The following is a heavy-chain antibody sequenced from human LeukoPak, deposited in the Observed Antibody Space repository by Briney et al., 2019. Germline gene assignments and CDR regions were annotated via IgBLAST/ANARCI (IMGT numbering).Heavy chain of an antibody. D-gene: IGHD2-2*01. J-gene: IGHJ4*02. Sequence: KPSETLSLTCTVSVGPISSYYWSWIRQSPGKGLEWIGYIYYSGSTNYNPSLKSRVTISVDTSKNQFSLKLSSVTAADTAVYYCASGLSYALDYWGQGTLVTVSS. CDR1: VGPISSYY. V-gene: IGHV4-59*01. CDR2: IYYSGST. CDR3: ASGLSYALDY.